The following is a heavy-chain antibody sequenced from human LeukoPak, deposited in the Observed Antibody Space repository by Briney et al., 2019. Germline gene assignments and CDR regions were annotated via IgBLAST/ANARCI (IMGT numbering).Heavy chain of an antibody. Sequence: SETLSLSCTVSGGSISSYYWSWIRQPPGKGLEWIGYIYYSGSTNYNPSLKSRVTISVDTSKNQFSLKLSSVTAADTAVYYCARDRATSHFDYWGQGTLVTVSS. CDR1: GGSISSYY. CDR2: IYYSGST. J-gene: IGHJ4*02. CDR3: ARDRATSHFDY. V-gene: IGHV4-59*01.